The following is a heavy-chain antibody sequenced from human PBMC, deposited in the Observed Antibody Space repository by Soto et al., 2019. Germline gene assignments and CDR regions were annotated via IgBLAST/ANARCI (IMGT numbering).Heavy chain of an antibody. J-gene: IGHJ4*02. CDR2: IIPIFGTA. CDR1: GGTFSSYA. V-gene: IGHV1-69*06. CDR3: ATGGRKVLRFLEWLYPPLNY. D-gene: IGHD3-3*01. Sequence: GASVKVSCTASGGTFSSYAIGWVRQAPGQGLEWMGGIIPIFGTANYAQKFQGRVTMTEDTSTDTAYMELSSLRSEDTAVYYCATGGRKVLRFLEWLYPPLNYWGQGTLVTVSS.